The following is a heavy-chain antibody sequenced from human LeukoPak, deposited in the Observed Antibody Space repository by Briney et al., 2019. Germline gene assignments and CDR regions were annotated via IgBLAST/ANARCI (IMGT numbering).Heavy chain of an antibody. CDR2: TNHSGNT. CDR3: ARDPTTVVTLPYYFDD. Sequence: PSETLSLTCAVSGGSFIGSHWNWIRQPPGKGLEWIGDTNHSGNTNYNPSLKSRVTISVDTSKNQFSLKLRSVTAADTAVYYCARDPTTVVTLPYYFDDWGQGTLVTVSS. D-gene: IGHD4-23*01. J-gene: IGHJ4*02. CDR1: GGSFIGSH. V-gene: IGHV4-34*01.